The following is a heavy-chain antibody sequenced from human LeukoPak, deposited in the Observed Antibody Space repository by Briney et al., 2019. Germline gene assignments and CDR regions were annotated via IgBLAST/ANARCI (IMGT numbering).Heavy chain of an antibody. CDR3: ARYGKGRWLTSTRPFWYFDL. CDR1: GGSISSYY. Sequence: SETLSLTCTVSGGSISSYYWSWIRQPPGKGLEWIGDIYYSGSTNYNPSLKSRVTISVDTSKNQFSLRLSSVTAADTAVYYCARYGKGRWLTSTRPFWYFDLWGRGTLVTVSS. CDR2: IYYSGST. J-gene: IGHJ2*01. D-gene: IGHD5-24*01. V-gene: IGHV4-59*08.